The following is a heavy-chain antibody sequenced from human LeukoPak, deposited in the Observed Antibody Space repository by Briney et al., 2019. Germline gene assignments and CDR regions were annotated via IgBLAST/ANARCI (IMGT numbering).Heavy chain of an antibody. V-gene: IGHV4-59*01. CDR3: ARDYYYDSSGLYAFDI. D-gene: IGHD3-22*01. CDR1: GGSISSYY. J-gene: IGHJ3*02. CDR2: IYYSGST. Sequence: SETLSLTCTVSGGSISSYYWNWIRQPPGKGLEWIGYIYYSGSTNYNPSLKSRVTMSVDTSKNQFSLKLSSVTAADTAVYYCARDYYYDSSGLYAFDIWGQGTMVTVSS.